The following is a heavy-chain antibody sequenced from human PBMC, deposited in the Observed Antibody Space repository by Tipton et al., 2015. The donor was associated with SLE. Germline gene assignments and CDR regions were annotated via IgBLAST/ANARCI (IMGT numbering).Heavy chain of an antibody. CDR2: INHSGST. J-gene: IGHJ3*02. Sequence: TLSLTCAVYGGSFSGFYWSWFRQPPGKGLEWIGEINHSGSTNYNPSLKSRVTISVDTSKNQFSLKLSSVTAADTAVYYCARRGRAFDIWDQGTMVPVSS. CDR3: ARRGRAFDI. V-gene: IGHV4-34*01. CDR1: GGSFSGFY.